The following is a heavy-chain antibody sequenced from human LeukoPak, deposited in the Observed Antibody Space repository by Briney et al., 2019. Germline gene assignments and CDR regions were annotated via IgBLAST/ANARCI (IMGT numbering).Heavy chain of an antibody. V-gene: IGHV3-23*01. J-gene: IGHJ4*02. CDR2: ISGSGRNT. CDR1: GFTFSSFS. D-gene: IGHD3-22*01. Sequence: GGSLRLSCAVSGFTFSSFSMNWVRQAPVKGLEWVSAISGSGRNTYYADSVKGRFTISRDNSKNTLYLQMDSLRAEDPAAYYCATNYYDSSGYFPDFDYWGQGALVSVSS. CDR3: ATNYYDSSGYFPDFDY.